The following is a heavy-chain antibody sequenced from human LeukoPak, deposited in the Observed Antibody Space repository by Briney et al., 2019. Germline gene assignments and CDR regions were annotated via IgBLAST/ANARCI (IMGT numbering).Heavy chain of an antibody. CDR3: ARGGYSYGPPFDY. D-gene: IGHD5-18*01. J-gene: IGHJ4*02. CDR2: INHSGST. CDR1: GGSFSGYY. Sequence: SETLSLTCAVYGGSFSGYYWSWIRQPPGKGLEWIGEINHSGSTNYNPSLQSRVTISVDTSKNQFSLKLSSVTAADTAVYYCARGGYSYGPPFDYWGQGTLVTVSS. V-gene: IGHV4-34*01.